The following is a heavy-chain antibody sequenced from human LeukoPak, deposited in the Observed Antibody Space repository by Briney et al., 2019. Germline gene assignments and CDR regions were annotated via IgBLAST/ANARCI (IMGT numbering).Heavy chain of an antibody. CDR1: GGSISSGSCY. CDR2: IYTSGST. D-gene: IGHD1-26*01. Sequence: PSQTLSLTCTVSGGSISSGSCYWSWIRQPAGKGLEWIGRIYTSGSTNYNPSLKSRVTISVDTSKNQFSLKLSSVTAADTAVYYCARARSGSMESWGQGTLFTVSS. J-gene: IGHJ4*02. CDR3: ARARSGSMES. V-gene: IGHV4-61*02.